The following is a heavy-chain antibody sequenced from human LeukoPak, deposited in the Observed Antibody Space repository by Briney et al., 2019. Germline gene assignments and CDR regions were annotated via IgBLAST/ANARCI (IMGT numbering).Heavy chain of an antibody. CDR3: ARDWAPHDYSNYHPRYAY. CDR2: INPSGGST. J-gene: IGHJ4*02. CDR1: GYTFTGYY. D-gene: IGHD4-11*01. V-gene: IGHV1-46*01. Sequence: ASVKVSCKASGYTFTGYYMHWVRQAPGQGLEWMGIINPSGGSTSYAQKFQGRVTMTRDTSTSTVYMELSSLRSEDTAVYYCARDWAPHDYSNYHPRYAYWGQGTLVTVSS.